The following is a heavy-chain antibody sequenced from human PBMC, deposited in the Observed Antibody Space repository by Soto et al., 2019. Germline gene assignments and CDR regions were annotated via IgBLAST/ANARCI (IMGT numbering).Heavy chain of an antibody. D-gene: IGHD6-13*01. J-gene: IGHJ6*02. CDR1: GFTFSSYW. Sequence: GGSLRLSCAASGFTFSSYWMSWVRQAPGKGLEWVANIKQDGSEKYYVDSVKGRFTISRDNAKNSLYLQMNSLRAEDTAVYSCARDGIQQQLVRLRYYYGMDVWGQGTTVTVSS. CDR2: IKQDGSEK. CDR3: ARDGIQQQLVRLRYYYGMDV. V-gene: IGHV3-7*01.